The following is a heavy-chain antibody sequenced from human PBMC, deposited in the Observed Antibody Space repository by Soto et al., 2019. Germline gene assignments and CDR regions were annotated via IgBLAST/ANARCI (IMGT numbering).Heavy chain of an antibody. Sequence: DVQLVESGGGLVQPGGSLRLSCAASGFTFSNSWMHWVRQVSGKGLEWVSRINADGTSTSYADSVKGRFTISGDNAKNTLHLHVNSLRAEDTAVYYCVKVLARGVGVPRFYFDSWGQGALVTVSS. D-gene: IGHD2-2*01. V-gene: IGHV3-74*01. J-gene: IGHJ4*02. CDR1: GFTFSNSW. CDR2: INADGTST. CDR3: VKVLARGVGVPRFYFDS.